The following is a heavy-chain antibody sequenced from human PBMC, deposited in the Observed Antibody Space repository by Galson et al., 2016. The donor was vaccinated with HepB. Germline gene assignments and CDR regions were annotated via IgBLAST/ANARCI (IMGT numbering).Heavy chain of an antibody. CDR2: ISSDGNTT. J-gene: IGHJ4*02. Sequence: SLRLSCAASGFTFSDCYMHWARRGSGRGLMWVSRISSDGNTTTYADSVKGRFTISRDNAKNTLYLQMNSLRAEDTAVYYCASLGSLGSFSRGLYWGQGTLVTVSS. D-gene: IGHD3-10*01. CDR1: GFTFSDCY. CDR3: ASLGSLGSFSRGLY. V-gene: IGHV3-74*01.